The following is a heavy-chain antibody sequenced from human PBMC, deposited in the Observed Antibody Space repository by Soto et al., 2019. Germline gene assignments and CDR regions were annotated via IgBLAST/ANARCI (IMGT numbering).Heavy chain of an antibody. CDR1: GFTFSSYS. D-gene: IGHD3-22*01. V-gene: IGHV3-21*01. CDR3: GRDYYYDRSGYSPLDY. J-gene: IGHJ4*02. Sequence: GGSLRLSCAASGFTFSSYSMNWVRQAPGKGLEWVSSLSGSGSYISYADSVKGRFTISRDNAKNSLDLQMNSLRAEDTAVYYCGRDYYYDRSGYSPLDYWGQGTLVTVSS. CDR2: LSGSGSYI.